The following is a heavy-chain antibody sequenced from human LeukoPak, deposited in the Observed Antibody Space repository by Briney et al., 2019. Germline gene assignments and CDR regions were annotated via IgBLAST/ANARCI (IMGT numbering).Heavy chain of an antibody. D-gene: IGHD3-22*01. J-gene: IGHJ4*02. CDR3: ARGRYSSSSRERKSMIVVVTAYYFDY. V-gene: IGHV4-59*01. Sequence: KTSETLSLTCTVSGGSISSYYWSWIRQPPGKGLEWIGYIYYSGSTNYNPSLKSRVTISVDTSKNQFSLKLSSVTAADTAVYYCARGRYSSSSRERKSMIVVVTAYYFDYWGQGTLVTVSS. CDR1: GGSISSYY. CDR2: IYYSGST.